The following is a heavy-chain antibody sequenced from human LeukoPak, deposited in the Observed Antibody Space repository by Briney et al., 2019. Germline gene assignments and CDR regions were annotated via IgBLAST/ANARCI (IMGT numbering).Heavy chain of an antibody. CDR2: ISSIGSTI. D-gene: IGHD3-22*01. V-gene: IGHV3-11*01. CDR1: GFPFSYYY. Sequence: GGSLRLSCAASGFPFSYYYMSWVRPAPREGVGWVSYISSIGSTIYYADSVKGRFTISRDNAKNSLYLQMNSLRAEDTAVYYCARTRALDTSGSAYFDYWGQGTLVTVSS. J-gene: IGHJ4*02. CDR3: ARTRALDTSGSAYFDY.